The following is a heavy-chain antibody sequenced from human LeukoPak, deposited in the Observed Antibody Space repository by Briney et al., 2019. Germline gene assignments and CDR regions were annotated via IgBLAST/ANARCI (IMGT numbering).Heavy chain of an antibody. Sequence: GGSLKLSCAASGFTFSGSAMHWVRQASGKGLEWVGRIRSKANSYATAYAASVKGRFTISRDDSKKTAYLQMNSLKTEDTAVYYCTRLARSITMVRGVILIYYYYYGMDVWGKGTTVTVSS. V-gene: IGHV3-73*01. CDR2: IRSKANSYAT. D-gene: IGHD3-10*01. J-gene: IGHJ6*04. CDR3: TRLARSITMVRGVILIYYYYYGMDV. CDR1: GFTFSGSA.